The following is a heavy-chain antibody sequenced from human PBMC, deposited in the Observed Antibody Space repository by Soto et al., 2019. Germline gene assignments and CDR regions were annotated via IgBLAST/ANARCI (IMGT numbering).Heavy chain of an antibody. Sequence: EVQLVESGGGLVQPGGSLRLTCAASGFTFSSYSMTWVRQAPGKGLEWLSFISGAGDIIFYADSLKGRFTISRDNARDSLYLQMHSLRDEDTAIYYCAREGTYGGDWFAYWGQGILVTVSS. V-gene: IGHV3-48*02. CDR3: AREGTYGGDWFAY. CDR2: ISGAGDII. D-gene: IGHD2-21*01. J-gene: IGHJ5*01. CDR1: GFTFSSYS.